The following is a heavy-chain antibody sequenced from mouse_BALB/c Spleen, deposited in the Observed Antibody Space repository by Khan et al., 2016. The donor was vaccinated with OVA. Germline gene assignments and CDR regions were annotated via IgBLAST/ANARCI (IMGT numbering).Heavy chain of an antibody. CDR3: ARKDYYDYDPFPF. V-gene: IGHV3-2*02. Sequence: EVELVESGPGLVKPSQSLSLTCTVTGYSITSEYAWNWIRQFPGNKLEWMGYINYSGNTRLNPSLKSRTSLTRDTSKNQFFLQLNYLTTEDTATYCCARKDYYDYDPFPFWGQGTLVTVSA. CDR1: GYSITSEYA. CDR2: INYSGNT. J-gene: IGHJ3*01. D-gene: IGHD2-4*01.